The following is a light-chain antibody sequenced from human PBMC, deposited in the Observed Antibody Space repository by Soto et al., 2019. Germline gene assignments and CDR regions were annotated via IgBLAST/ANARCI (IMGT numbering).Light chain of an antibody. V-gene: IGKV4-1*01. Sequence: DIVMTQSPDSLAVSLGERATINCKSSQSVLYSSNNKNYLAWYQQKPGQPPKLLIYWASTRESGVPDRFSCSGSGTDFTLTISSLQAEDVAVYDCQQYYSPPQTFGQGTKLEIK. J-gene: IGKJ2*01. CDR1: QSVLYSSNNKNY. CDR2: WAS. CDR3: QQYYSPPQT.